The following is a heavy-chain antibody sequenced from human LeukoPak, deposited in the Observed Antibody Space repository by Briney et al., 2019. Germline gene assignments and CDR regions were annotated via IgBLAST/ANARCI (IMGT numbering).Heavy chain of an antibody. J-gene: IGHJ4*02. CDR3: ARGDSAYDLFGHVDY. V-gene: IGHV1-69*13. CDR1: GGTFSNYA. Sequence: SVKVSCKASGGTFSNYAISWVRLAPGQGREWMGGIIPIFGTANYAQKFQGRVTITADESTSTAYMELSSLRSEDTAVYYCARGDSAYDLFGHVDYWGQGTLVTVSS. D-gene: IGHD5-12*01. CDR2: IIPIFGTA.